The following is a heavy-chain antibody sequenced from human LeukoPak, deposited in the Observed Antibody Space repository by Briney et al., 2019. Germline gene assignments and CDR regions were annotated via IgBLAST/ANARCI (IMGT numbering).Heavy chain of an antibody. CDR3: ARTLPQGDTGWFYYMDV. CDR1: GDTFSDSG. Sequence: ASVKVSCKASGDTFSDSGITWVRQAPGQGLEWMGTIIPKFATGKYAQKFRGRVTITADETTSTSHMALSSLTSEDTAVYYCARTLPQGDTGWFYYMDVWATGTTVTISS. V-gene: IGHV1-69*13. D-gene: IGHD6-19*01. J-gene: IGHJ6*03. CDR2: IIPKFATG.